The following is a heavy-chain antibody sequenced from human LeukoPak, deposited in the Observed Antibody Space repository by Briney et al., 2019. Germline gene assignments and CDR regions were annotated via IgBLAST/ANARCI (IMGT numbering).Heavy chain of an antibody. J-gene: IGHJ5*02. CDR1: GYTFTSYD. Sequence: ASVKVSCKASGYTFTSYDINRVRQAPGQGLEWMGWMNPNSGNTGYAQKFQGRATMTRNTSISTAYMELSSLRSEDTAVYYCARRRMIVPGSWFDPWGQGTLVTVSS. CDR3: ARRRMIVPGSWFDP. D-gene: IGHD3-22*01. V-gene: IGHV1-8*01. CDR2: MNPNSGNT.